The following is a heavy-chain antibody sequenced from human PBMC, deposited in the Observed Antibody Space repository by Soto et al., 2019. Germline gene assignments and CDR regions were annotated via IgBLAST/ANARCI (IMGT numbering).Heavy chain of an antibody. CDR1: GGSISGYY. D-gene: IGHD2-15*01. CDR2: IYYSGST. Sequence: SETLSLTCIISGGSISGYYWTWIRQSPGKGLEWIGSIYYSGSTYYNPSLKSRVTISVDTSKNQFSLKLSSVTAADTAVYYCARGVDFDYWGQGTLVTVSS. V-gene: IGHV4-59*05. CDR3: ARGVDFDY. J-gene: IGHJ4*02.